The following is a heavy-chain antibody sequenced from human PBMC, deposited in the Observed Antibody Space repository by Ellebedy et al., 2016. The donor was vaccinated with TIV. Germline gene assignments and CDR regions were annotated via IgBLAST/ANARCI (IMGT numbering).Heavy chain of an antibody. CDR1: GFTFSSYA. CDR3: AKHRTPWTAVTTLLDS. J-gene: IGHJ4*02. D-gene: IGHD4-17*01. Sequence: GGSLRLXCAASGFTFSSYALNWVRQAPGKGLEWVSGISGSGAATYYAASVKGRFTISRDNPKKTLYLQMDRLRAEDTAVYYCAKHRTPWTAVTTLLDSWGQGTLVTVAS. V-gene: IGHV3-23*01. CDR2: ISGSGAAT.